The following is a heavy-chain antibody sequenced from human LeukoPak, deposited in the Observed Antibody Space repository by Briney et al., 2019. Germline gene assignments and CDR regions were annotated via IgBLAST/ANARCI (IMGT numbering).Heavy chain of an antibody. Sequence: PSETLSLTCVVSGGSVSGYYWSWLRQPPGKALEWIGYIYYTGKTYYNPSLEGRVAILVDTSRNHFSVKLSSVTAADTAVYYCARSQNYYGSGDYWSQGTLVTVSS. J-gene: IGHJ4*02. CDR1: GGSVSGYY. CDR3: ARSQNYYGSGDY. CDR2: IYYTGKT. D-gene: IGHD3-10*01. V-gene: IGHV4-59*02.